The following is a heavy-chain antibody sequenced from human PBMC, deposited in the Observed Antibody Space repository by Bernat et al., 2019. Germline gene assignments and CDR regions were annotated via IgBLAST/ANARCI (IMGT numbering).Heavy chain of an antibody. CDR3: ARDLDCGGDCYSSVGAFDI. J-gene: IGHJ3*02. Sequence: EVQLVESGGGLVQPGGSLILSCAASGFTFSSYSMNWVRQAPGKGLEWVSSISSSSSYIYYADSVKGRFTISRDNAKNSLYLQMNSLRAEDTAVYYCARDLDCGGDCYSSVGAFDIWGQGTMVTVSS. D-gene: IGHD2-21*02. CDR2: ISSSSSYI. CDR1: GFTFSSYS. V-gene: IGHV3-21*02.